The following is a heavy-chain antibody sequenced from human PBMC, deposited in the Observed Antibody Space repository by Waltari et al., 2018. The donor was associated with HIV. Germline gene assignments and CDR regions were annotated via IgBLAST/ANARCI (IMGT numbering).Heavy chain of an antibody. CDR1: GGSFSGYY. J-gene: IGHJ4*02. D-gene: IGHD6-19*01. CDR3: AREAGGSGWKFDS. CDR2: FYYTGTT. Sequence: QVQLQESGPGLVKPSETLSLTCSVSGGSFSGYYGNWIRQTPGKGLEWIGSFYYTGTTNPNPSLLSRVTISGDTSRNQFSLKLSSVTAADTAIYYCAREAGGSGWKFDSWGQGALVTVSS. V-gene: IGHV4-59*01.